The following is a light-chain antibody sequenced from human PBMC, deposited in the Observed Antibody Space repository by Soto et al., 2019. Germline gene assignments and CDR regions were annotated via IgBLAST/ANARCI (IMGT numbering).Light chain of an antibody. V-gene: IGKV3-11*01. J-gene: IGKJ4*01. CDR1: QSVSSY. CDR2: DAS. CDR3: QQRSNWPLSLT. Sequence: EIVLTQSPATLSLSPGERATLSCRASQSVSSYLAWYQQKPGQAPRLLIYDASNRATGIPARFSGSGSGTDFTLTISSLEXEDFAVYYCQQRSNWPLSLTFGGGTKVDIK.